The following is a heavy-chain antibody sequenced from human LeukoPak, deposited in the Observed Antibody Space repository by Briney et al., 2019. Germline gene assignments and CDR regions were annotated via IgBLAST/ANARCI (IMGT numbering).Heavy chain of an antibody. CDR2: ISSSGSYI. CDR1: GFTFSSYS. V-gene: IGHV3-21*01. Sequence: MTGGSLRLSCAASGFTFSSYSMNWVRQAPGKGLEWVSSISSSGSYIYSADSVKGRFTISRDNAKNSLYLQMNSLRAEDTAVYYCASGTTGTFGYWGQGTLVTVSS. CDR3: ASGTTGTFGY. D-gene: IGHD1-1*01. J-gene: IGHJ4*02.